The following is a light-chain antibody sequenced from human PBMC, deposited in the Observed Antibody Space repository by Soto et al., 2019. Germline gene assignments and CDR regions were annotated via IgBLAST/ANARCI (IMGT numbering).Light chain of an antibody. CDR3: CSYTRSSNHYF. V-gene: IGLV2-14*01. CDR1: SSDIGDYDY. J-gene: IGLJ1*01. CDR2: EVR. Sequence: QSALTQPASVSGSPGQSITISCTGTSSDIGDYDYVSWHQQRPGRAPKLMIYEVRYRPSGVSNRFSGSKSGNTASLTISGLQAEDEADYYCCSYTRSSNHYFFGSGTKVTVL.